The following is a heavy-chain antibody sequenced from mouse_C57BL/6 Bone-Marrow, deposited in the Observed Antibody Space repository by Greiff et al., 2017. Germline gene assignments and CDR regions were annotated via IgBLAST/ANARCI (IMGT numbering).Heavy chain of an antibody. CDR1: GFTFSDYG. V-gene: IGHV5-17*01. CDR3: SRRYYDY. D-gene: IGHD2-3*01. Sequence: EVKLVESGGGLVKPGGSLKLSCAASGFTFSDYGMRWVRQAPEKGLEWVAYISSGSSTIYYADKVKGRFTISRDNAKNTLFLQMTSLRSEYTAMYYCSRRYYDYWGQGTTLTVSS. J-gene: IGHJ2*01. CDR2: ISSGSSTI.